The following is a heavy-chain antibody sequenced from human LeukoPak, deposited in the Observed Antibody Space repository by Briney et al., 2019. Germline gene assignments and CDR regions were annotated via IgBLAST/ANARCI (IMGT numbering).Heavy chain of an antibody. CDR2: ISPYNGNT. CDR1: GYTFTSYG. Sequence: GASVKASCKASGYTFTSYGISWVRQAPGQGLEWMGWISPYNGNTNYAQKLQGRVTMTTDTSTSTAYMELRSLKSDDTAVYYCARSHYGGNSGYWGQGTLVTVSS. J-gene: IGHJ4*02. V-gene: IGHV1-18*01. CDR3: ARSHYGGNSGY. D-gene: IGHD4-23*01.